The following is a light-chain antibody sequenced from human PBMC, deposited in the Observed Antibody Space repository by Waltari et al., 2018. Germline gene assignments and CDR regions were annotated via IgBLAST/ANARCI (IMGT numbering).Light chain of an antibody. J-gene: IGKJ5*01. CDR1: QSSSDY. V-gene: IGKV1-39*01. CDR3: QQSYS. Sequence: DIQMTQSPSSLSASVGDRVTITCRASQSSSDYLNWYQQKPGKAPKLLIYAASTLQSGVPSRFSGSGSGTDFALPISSLQPEYCATYYCQQSYSFGQGTRLEIK. CDR2: AAS.